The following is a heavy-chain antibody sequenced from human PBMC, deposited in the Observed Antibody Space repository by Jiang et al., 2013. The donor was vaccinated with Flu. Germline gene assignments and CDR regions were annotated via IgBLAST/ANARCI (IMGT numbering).Heavy chain of an antibody. Sequence: SGAEVKKPGASVKISCKASGYTFNTYAIHWVRQAPGQRLEWMGWINAGNGNTKYSQKFQGRVTITRDTSASTAYMDLSSLRYEDTAMYYCARDSLNPYASGSHLLTFWGQGTLVTVSS. J-gene: IGHJ4*02. D-gene: IGHD3-10*01. V-gene: IGHV1-3*01. CDR1: GYTFNTYA. CDR3: ARDSLNPYASGSHLLTF. CDR2: INAGNGNT.